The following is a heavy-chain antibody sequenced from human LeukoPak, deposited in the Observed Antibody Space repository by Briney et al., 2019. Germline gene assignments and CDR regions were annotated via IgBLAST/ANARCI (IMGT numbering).Heavy chain of an antibody. CDR3: ARRDFSSGWSFDY. CDR1: GGSLSNYQ. CDR2: IHTSGST. D-gene: IGHD6-19*01. V-gene: IGHV4-4*07. J-gene: IGHJ4*02. Sequence: PSETLSLTCTVSGGSLSNYQWTWIRQPAGKGLEWIGQIHTSGSTNYNPPLKSRVTMSGDTSENQVSLTIRSVTAADTAVYYCARRDFSSGWSFDYWGQGTLVTVSS.